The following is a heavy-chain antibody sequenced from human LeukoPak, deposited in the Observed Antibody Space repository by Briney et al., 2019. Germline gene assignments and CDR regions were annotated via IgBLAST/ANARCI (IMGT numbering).Heavy chain of an antibody. V-gene: IGHV5-51*01. Sequence: GESLKISCKGSGYNFTSYWIGWVRQMPGKGLEWMGIIYLGDSDTTYSPSFQGQVTISADKSISTAYLQWSSLRSEDTAVYYCARDESLYCTKTNCLPIDSWGQGTLVTVSS. D-gene: IGHD2-8*01. CDR1: GYNFTSYW. CDR2: IYLGDSDT. CDR3: ARDESLYCTKTNCLPIDS. J-gene: IGHJ4*02.